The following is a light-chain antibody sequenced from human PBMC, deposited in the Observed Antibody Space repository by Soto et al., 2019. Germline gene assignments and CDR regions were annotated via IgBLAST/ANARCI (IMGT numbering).Light chain of an antibody. J-gene: IGKJ1*01. V-gene: IGKV3-20*01. CDR3: QQYGSPGT. Sequence: EIVWTQSPGTLSLSQGARATLYCRASQSVSNNYLAWYQQKPGQAPRLLIYGASNRATGIPDRFSGSGSGTDFTLTIRRLQPEDFAVDDCQQYGSPGTFGQGTKVDIK. CDR2: GAS. CDR1: QSVSNNY.